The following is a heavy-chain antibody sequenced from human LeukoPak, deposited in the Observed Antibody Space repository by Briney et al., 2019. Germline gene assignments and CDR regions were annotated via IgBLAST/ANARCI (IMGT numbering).Heavy chain of an antibody. J-gene: IGHJ3*02. V-gene: IGHV1-18*01. Sequence: ASVKVSCKASGYTFTSYGISWVRQAPGQGLEWMGWVSAYNGNTNYAQKFQGRVTMTTDTSTTTAYMELRSLRSDDTAVYYCARDRTAVAGMGDAFDIWGQGTMVTVSS. CDR1: GYTFTSYG. CDR2: VSAYNGNT. CDR3: ARDRTAVAGMGDAFDI. D-gene: IGHD6-19*01.